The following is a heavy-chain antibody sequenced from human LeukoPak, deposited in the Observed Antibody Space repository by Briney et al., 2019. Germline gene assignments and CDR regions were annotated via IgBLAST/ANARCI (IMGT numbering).Heavy chain of an antibody. CDR2: ISSSGSTI. J-gene: IGHJ4*02. CDR1: GFPFTNAW. CDR3: ARDFHRGYYDSSGYYYLY. Sequence: GGSLRLSCAASGFPFTNAWMSWVRQAPGKGLEWVSYISSSGSTICYADSVKGRFTISRDNAKNSLYLQMNSLRAEDTAVYYCARDFHRGYYDSSGYYYLYWGQGTLVTVSS. D-gene: IGHD3-22*01. V-gene: IGHV3-11*01.